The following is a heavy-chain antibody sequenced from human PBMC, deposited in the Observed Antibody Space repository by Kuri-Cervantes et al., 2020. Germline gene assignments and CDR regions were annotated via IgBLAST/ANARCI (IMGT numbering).Heavy chain of an antibody. J-gene: IGHJ4*02. CDR1: GFTFSSFW. Sequence: GGSLRLSCAASGFTFSSFWMSWVRQAPGKGLEWVANIKQDGSERYYVDSVKGRFTISRDNAKKSLYLQMNSLRAEDTAVYYCARDLRGSSYGYDYWGQGTLVTVSS. V-gene: IGHV3-7*04. CDR2: IKQDGSER. D-gene: IGHD5-18*01. CDR3: ARDLRGSSYGYDY.